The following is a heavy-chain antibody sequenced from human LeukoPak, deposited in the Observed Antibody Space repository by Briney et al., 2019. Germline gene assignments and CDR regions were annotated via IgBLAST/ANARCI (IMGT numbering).Heavy chain of an antibody. V-gene: IGHV3-7*01. D-gene: IGHD3-16*01. J-gene: IGHJ5*02. CDR3: GRDLERGGFYP. CDR1: GFTFSSYW. Sequence: GGSLRLSCAASGFTFSSYWMSWVRQAPGKGLEWVANIKQDGSEKYYVDSVKGRFTISRDSAKNSLYLQMNSLRAEDTAVNYCGRDLERGGFYPWGQGTLVPVPS. CDR2: IKQDGSEK.